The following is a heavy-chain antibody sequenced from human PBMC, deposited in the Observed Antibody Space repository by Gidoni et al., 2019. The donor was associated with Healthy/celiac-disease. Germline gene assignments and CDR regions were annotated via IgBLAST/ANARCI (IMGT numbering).Heavy chain of an antibody. V-gene: IGHV3-23*01. Sequence: EVQLLESGGGLVQPGGSLRLSCAASGFPFSSYAMSWVRQAPGKGLEWVSAISGSGCSTYYADSVKGRFTISRDNSKNTLYLQMNSLRAEDTAVYYCAKDPTVTTFFWLDYFDYWGQGTLVTVSS. CDR2: ISGSGCST. CDR3: AKDPTVTTFFWLDYFDY. D-gene: IGHD4-17*01. J-gene: IGHJ4*02. CDR1: GFPFSSYA.